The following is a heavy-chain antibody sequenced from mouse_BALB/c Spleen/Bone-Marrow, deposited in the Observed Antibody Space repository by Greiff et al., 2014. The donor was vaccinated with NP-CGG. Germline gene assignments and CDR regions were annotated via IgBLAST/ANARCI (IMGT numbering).Heavy chain of an antibody. CDR1: GFTFSNYW. CDR2: IRLKSNNYAT. V-gene: IGHV6-6*02. J-gene: IGHJ3*01. Sequence: DVHLVESGGGLVQPGGSMKLSCIASGFTFSNYWMNWVRQSPEKGLEWIAEIRLKSNNYATHYVESVKGRFTISRDDSKSSVYLQMNNLRTEDTGVYYCTRPFAYWGQGTLVTVSA. CDR3: TRPFAY.